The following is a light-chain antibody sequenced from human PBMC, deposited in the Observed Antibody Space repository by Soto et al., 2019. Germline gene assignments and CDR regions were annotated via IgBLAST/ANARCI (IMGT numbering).Light chain of an antibody. V-gene: IGKV3-15*01. CDR1: QSVSTH. CDR2: ETS. CDR3: QQYHIWYT. J-gene: IGKJ2*01. Sequence: EIVVTQFPATLSVSPGERATLSFRTSQSVSTHLAWFQQRPGQAPRLLIYETSTRATGVPARFTGSGSETEFTLTISSLQSEDFAVYYCQQYHIWYTFGQGTKVDIK.